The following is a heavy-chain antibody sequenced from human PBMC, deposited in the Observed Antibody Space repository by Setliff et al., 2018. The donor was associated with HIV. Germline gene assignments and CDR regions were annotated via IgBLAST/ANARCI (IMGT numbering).Heavy chain of an antibody. CDR1: GASISSDT. D-gene: IGHD2-21*02. CDR2: THYSGSS. V-gene: IGHV4-59*01. J-gene: IGHJ2*01. CDR3: ARDVGLCGVDCWPYFYFDL. Sequence: PSETLSLTCIVSGASISSDTWSWIRQPPGKGLQWIGSTHYSGSSYYSPSLKSRVTISLDTSKNQFSLKLSSMTAADTAVYYCARDVGLCGVDCWPYFYFDLWGRGNLVTSPQ.